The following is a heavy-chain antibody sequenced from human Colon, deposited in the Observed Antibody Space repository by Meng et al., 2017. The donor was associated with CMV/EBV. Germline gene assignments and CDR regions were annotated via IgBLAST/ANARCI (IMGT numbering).Heavy chain of an antibody. D-gene: IGHD3-22*01. J-gene: IGHJ4*02. CDR3: AKGTNFYDTRGYFDF. CDR2: ISGSGATA. CDR1: GFTSSSFG. V-gene: IGHV3-23*01. Sequence: GESLKISCAASGFTSSSFGMSWVRQAPGRGLEWVAMISGSGATAYYADSVKGRFIISRDNSKNAVYLQMISLRVEDTAVYYCAKGTNFYDTRGYFDFWGQGTLVTVSS.